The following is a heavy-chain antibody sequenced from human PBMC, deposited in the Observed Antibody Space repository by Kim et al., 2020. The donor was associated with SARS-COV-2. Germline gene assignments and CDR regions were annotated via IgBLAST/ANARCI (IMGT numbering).Heavy chain of an antibody. CDR2: INPSGGST. CDR3: ARDNEQQLGSYYIDY. J-gene: IGHJ4*02. Sequence: ASVKVSCKASGYTFTSYYMHWVRQAPGQGLEWMGIINPSGGSTSYAQKFQGRVTMTRDTSTSTVYMELSSLRSEDTAVYYCARDNEQQLGSYYIDYWGQGTLVTVSS. V-gene: IGHV1-46*01. D-gene: IGHD6-13*01. CDR1: GYTFTSYY.